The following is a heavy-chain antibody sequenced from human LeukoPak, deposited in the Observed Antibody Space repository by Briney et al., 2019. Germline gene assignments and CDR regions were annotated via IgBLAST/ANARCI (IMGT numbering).Heavy chain of an antibody. CDR3: AKRMYSSSSGRLIYYYYYYMDV. Sequence: PGGSLRLSCAASGFTFSSYGMHWVRQAPGKGLEWVAFIRYDGSNKYYADPVKGRFTISRDNSKNTLYLQMNSLRAEDTAVYYCAKRMYSSSSGRLIYYYYYYMDVWGKGTTVTVSS. CDR1: GFTFSSYG. CDR2: IRYDGSNK. D-gene: IGHD6-6*01. J-gene: IGHJ6*03. V-gene: IGHV3-30*02.